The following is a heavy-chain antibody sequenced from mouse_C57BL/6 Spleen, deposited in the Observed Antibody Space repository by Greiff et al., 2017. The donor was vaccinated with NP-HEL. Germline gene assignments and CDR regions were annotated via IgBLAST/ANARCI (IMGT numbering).Heavy chain of an antibody. D-gene: IGHD1-1*01. Sequence: QVQLKQSGAELVKPGASVKMSCKASGYTFTSYWITWVKQRPGQGLEWIGDIYPGSGSTNYNEKFKSKATLTVDTSSSTAYMQLSSLTSEDSAVYYCASQNYYGSSYYFDYWGQGTTLTVSS. CDR1: GYTFTSYW. V-gene: IGHV1-55*01. J-gene: IGHJ2*01. CDR2: IYPGSGST. CDR3: ASQNYYGSSYYFDY.